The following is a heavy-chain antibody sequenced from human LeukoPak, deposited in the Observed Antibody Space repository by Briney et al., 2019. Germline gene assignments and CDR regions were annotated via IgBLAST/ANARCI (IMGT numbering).Heavy chain of an antibody. Sequence: ASVKVSCKASGYTFTNYGISWVRQGPGQGLEWMGWISGYNGNTNYAQDVQGRVTMTTDTSTRTAYMELRSLRSDDTAVYYCARVSCGGDCYSNWFDPWGQGTLVTVSS. J-gene: IGHJ5*02. CDR2: ISGYNGNT. D-gene: IGHD2-21*02. V-gene: IGHV1-18*01. CDR1: GYTFTNYG. CDR3: ARVSCGGDCYSNWFDP.